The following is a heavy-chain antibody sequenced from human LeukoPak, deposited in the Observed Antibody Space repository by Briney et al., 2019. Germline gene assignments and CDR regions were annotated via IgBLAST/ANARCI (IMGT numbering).Heavy chain of an antibody. CDR2: IGPTGSDR. Sequence: PGGSLRLSCTASGLTFSTSGFNWVRQDPGKGLEWVASIGPTGSDRYHADSIKGRFTISRDNANNFLYLQMNSLRAEDTAVYYCATETNGRHYDYWGQGTLLTVPS. V-gene: IGHV3-21*06. D-gene: IGHD1-14*01. J-gene: IGHJ4*02. CDR1: GLTFSTSG. CDR3: ATETNGRHYDY.